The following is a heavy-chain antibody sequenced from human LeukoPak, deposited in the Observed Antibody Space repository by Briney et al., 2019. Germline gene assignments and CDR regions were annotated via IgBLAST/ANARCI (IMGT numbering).Heavy chain of an antibody. CDR3: ARTGYNYNYNYYFDY. J-gene: IGHJ4*02. Sequence: GESLKISCKSSGYSFTNYWIAWVRQMPGKGLEWMGIIYPGDSDVRYSPSFQGQVTFSADKSITTAYLQWGSLKASDTAIYFCARTGYNYNYNYYFDYWGQGTLVTVSS. CDR1: GYSFTNYW. V-gene: IGHV5-51*01. D-gene: IGHD1-7*01. CDR2: IYPGDSDV.